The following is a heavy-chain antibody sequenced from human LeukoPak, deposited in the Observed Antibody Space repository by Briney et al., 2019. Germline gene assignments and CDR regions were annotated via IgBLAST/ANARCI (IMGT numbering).Heavy chain of an antibody. Sequence: GGTLRLSCAASGFTISSYGMSWVRQAPGKGLEWVSGISGTGDSTYYADSVKGRFTISRDNSKNTLYLQMNSLRAEDTAVYYCAREGVKTVAGGFDYWGQGTLVTVSS. D-gene: IGHD6-19*01. CDR2: ISGTGDST. V-gene: IGHV3-23*01. CDR3: AREGVKTVAGGFDY. CDR1: GFTISSYG. J-gene: IGHJ4*02.